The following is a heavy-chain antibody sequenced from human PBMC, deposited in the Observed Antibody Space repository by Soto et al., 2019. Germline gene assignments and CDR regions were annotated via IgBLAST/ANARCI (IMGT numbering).Heavy chain of an antibody. D-gene: IGHD3-3*01. Sequence: GESLKISCQGFGYSFTSFWIGWVRQMPGKGLEWMGIINPVDSDTRYSPSFQGQVTISVDKSITTAYLQWSSRKASDTAMYYFSRRFFRPPSTPTYDFWGLGTLVTVSS. CDR2: INPVDSDT. CDR1: GYSFTSFW. CDR3: SRRFFRPPSTPTYDF. V-gene: IGHV5-51*01. J-gene: IGHJ4*02.